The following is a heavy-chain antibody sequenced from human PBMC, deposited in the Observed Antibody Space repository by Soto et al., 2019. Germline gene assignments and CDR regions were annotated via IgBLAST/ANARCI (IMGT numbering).Heavy chain of an antibody. CDR2: INAGNGNT. D-gene: IGHD5-12*01. CDR1: GITFSTYA. V-gene: IGHV1-3*01. Sequence: QVQLVQSGAEVKKPGASVKVSCKASGITFSTYAIHWVRQAPGQGLEWMGSINAGNGNTRYSQKFQGRVTLTRDTSASTTYMDLSSLRSEDTAIYYCARAISGYVTWGQGTLVTVSS. CDR3: ARAISGYVT. J-gene: IGHJ4*02.